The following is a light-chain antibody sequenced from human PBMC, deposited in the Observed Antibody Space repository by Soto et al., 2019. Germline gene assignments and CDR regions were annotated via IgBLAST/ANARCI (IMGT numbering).Light chain of an antibody. CDR3: ISYTGSSTSYV. V-gene: IGLV2-14*01. J-gene: IGLJ1*01. Sequence: QSVLTQPASVSGSPGQSITISCCGTSSYVGSYDHVAWYQQFPGKTPKHMIYEVSNRPSGVSSRFSGSKSGSTASLTICGLQAEDEGDYYCISYTGSSTSYVFGSGTKVTVL. CDR1: SSYVGSYDH. CDR2: EVS.